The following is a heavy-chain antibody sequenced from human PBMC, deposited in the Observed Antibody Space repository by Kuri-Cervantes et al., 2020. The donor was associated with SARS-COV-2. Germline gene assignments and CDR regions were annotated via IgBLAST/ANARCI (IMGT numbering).Heavy chain of an antibody. Sequence: SVKVSCKASGGTFSSYAISWVRQAPGQGLEWMGGIIPIFGTANYAQKFQGRVTITADESTSTAYMELNSLRSEDTALYFCAALISGSYTDNYWGQGTLVTDSS. CDR3: AALISGSYTDNY. D-gene: IGHD1-26*01. V-gene: IGHV1-69*13. CDR1: GGTFSSYA. J-gene: IGHJ4*02. CDR2: IIPIFGTA.